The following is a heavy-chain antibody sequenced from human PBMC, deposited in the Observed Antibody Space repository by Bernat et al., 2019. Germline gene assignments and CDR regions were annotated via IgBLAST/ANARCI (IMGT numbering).Heavy chain of an antibody. CDR1: GFTFSSYG. CDR2: IWYDGSNK. D-gene: IGHD2-2*01. J-gene: IGHJ4*02. CDR3: AKDGIVVVPADMD. Sequence: QVQLLESGGGVVQPGRSLRLSCAASGFTFSSYGMHWVRQAPGKGLEWVAVIWYDGSNKYYADSVKGRFTISRDNSKNTLYLQMNSLRAEDTAVYYCAKDGIVVVPADMDRGQGTLVNVSS. V-gene: IGHV3-33*06.